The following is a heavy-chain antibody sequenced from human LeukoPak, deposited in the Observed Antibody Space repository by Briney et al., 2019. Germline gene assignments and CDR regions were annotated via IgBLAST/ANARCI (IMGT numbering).Heavy chain of an antibody. CDR3: ARDGVMAETPYYFDS. D-gene: IGHD2-21*01. CDR2: ISSSTSNI. Sequence: GGSLRLSCTGSGFIFNSYAINWVRRAPGKGLEWVAYISSSTSNIFYADSVKGRFTISRDHAKDSVLLQMNSLRVEDTALYFCARDGVMAETPYYFDSWGQGALVTVSS. CDR1: GFIFNSYA. V-gene: IGHV3-48*01. J-gene: IGHJ4*02.